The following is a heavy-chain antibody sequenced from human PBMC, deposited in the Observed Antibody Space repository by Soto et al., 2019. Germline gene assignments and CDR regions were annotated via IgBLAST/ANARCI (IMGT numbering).Heavy chain of an antibody. CDR3: AKGMGSSTLRIDY. CDR1: GFTFSSYA. J-gene: IGHJ4*02. CDR2: ISGSGGST. V-gene: IGHV3-23*01. Sequence: GESLKISCAASGFTFSSYAMSWVRQAPGKGLEWVSSISGSGGSTYYADSVKGRFTISRDNSKNTLYLQMNSLRAEDTAAYYWAKGMGSSTLRIDYWGQGTLVTVSS. D-gene: IGHD3-10*01.